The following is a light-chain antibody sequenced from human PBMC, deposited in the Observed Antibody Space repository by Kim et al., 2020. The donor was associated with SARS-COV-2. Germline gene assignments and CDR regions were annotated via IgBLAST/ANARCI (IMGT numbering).Light chain of an antibody. Sequence: SSELTHDPAVSVALGQTVRITCQGDSLRSYYASWYQQKPGQAPVLVIYGKNNRPSGIPDRFSGSSSGNTASLTITGAQAEDEADYYCNSRDSSGNHYVVF. CDR1: SLRSYY. V-gene: IGLV3-19*01. CDR2: GKN. CDR3: NSRDSSGNHYVV. J-gene: IGLJ2*01.